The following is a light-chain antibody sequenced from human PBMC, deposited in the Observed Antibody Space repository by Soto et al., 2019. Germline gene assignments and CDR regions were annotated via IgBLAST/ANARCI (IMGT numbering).Light chain of an antibody. CDR1: ESISSW. J-gene: IGKJ4*01. V-gene: IGKV1-5*03. CDR2: KAS. Sequence: DIQMTQAPSTLSASVGDRVTITCRASESISSWLAWYQQKPGKAPKLLIYKASSLESGVPSRFTGSGSGTEFTLTISSLQPDDFATYYCQQYSRFSLTFGGGNKVAIK. CDR3: QQYSRFSLT.